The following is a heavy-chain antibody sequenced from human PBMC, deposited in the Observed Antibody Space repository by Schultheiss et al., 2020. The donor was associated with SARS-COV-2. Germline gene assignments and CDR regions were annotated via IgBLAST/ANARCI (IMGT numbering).Heavy chain of an antibody. CDR3: ARRLSSVTTSHFDY. CDR2: IYWDDDK. J-gene: IGHJ4*02. CDR1: GFSLTTTGVA. V-gene: IGHV2-5*02. D-gene: IGHD4-11*01. Sequence: YGPTLVKPTQTLTLTCTFSGFSLTTTGVAVGWIRQPPGRALEWLALIYWDDDKRYSPSLKSRLTITKDTSKNQVVLTMTSVDPVDTATYYCARRLSSVTTSHFDYWGQGTLVTVSS.